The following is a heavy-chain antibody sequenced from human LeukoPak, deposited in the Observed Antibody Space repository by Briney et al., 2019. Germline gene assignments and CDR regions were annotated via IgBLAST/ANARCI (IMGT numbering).Heavy chain of an antibody. D-gene: IGHD2-15*01. CDR3: ETDSSDIRSLIAL. J-gene: IGHJ1*01. V-gene: IGHV1-69*13. CDR1: GGTFSKYT. Sequence: ASVKVSCKASGGTFSKYTISWVRQRPGQGLERMGGVSPLFGTANYAQKFQGRVTITADESASTAYMELSSLRSEDTAVYYCETDSSDIRSLIALWGQGTLVTVSS. CDR2: VSPLFGTA.